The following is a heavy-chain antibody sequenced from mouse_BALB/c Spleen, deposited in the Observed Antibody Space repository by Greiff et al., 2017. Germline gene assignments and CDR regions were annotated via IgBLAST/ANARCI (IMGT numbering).Heavy chain of an antibody. CDR3: ARGAYYGNYDYAMDY. J-gene: IGHJ4*01. Sequence: QVQLQQSGPGLVQPSQSLSITCTVSGFSLTSYGVHWVRQSPGKGLEWLGVIWSGGSTDYNAAFISRLSISKDNSKSQVFFKMNSLQANDTAIYYCARGAYYGNYDYAMDYWGQGTSVTVSS. V-gene: IGHV2-2*02. D-gene: IGHD2-10*01. CDR1: GFSLTSYG. CDR2: IWSGGST.